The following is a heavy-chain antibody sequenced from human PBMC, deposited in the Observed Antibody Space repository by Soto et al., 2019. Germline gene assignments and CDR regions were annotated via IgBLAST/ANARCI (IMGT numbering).Heavy chain of an antibody. CDR2: IYPRDSDI. Sequence: GESLKISCKVFGDSFTGFWIGWVRHVPGKGLEWVGSIYPRDSDIRYNPSFQGQVTISADRSTTTAYLHWDSLKTSDTAIYYCASQIIAMLGTAFDVWGQGTMVTVSS. CDR1: GDSFTGFW. V-gene: IGHV5-51*01. CDR3: ASQIIAMLGTAFDV. J-gene: IGHJ3*01. D-gene: IGHD3-10*02.